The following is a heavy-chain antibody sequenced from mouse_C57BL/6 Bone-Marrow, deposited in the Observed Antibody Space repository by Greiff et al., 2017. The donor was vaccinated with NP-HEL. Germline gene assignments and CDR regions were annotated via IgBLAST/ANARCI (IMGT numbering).Heavy chain of an antibody. V-gene: IGHV1-59*01. CDR1: GYTFTSYW. J-gene: IGHJ2*01. D-gene: IGHD1-1*01. CDR2: IDPSDSYT. Sequence: QVQLQQPGAELVRPGTSVKLSCKASGYTFTSYWMHWVKQRPGQGLEWIGVIDPSDSYTNYNQKFKGKATLTVDTSSSTAYMQLSSLTSEDSAVYYCARGRHTTVPWGQGTTLTVSS. CDR3: ARGRHTTVP.